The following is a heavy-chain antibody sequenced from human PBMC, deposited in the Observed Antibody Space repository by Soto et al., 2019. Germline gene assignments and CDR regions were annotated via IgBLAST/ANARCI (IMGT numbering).Heavy chain of an antibody. CDR3: ASGSTIVRGAPSWFDP. V-gene: IGHV1-69*02. J-gene: IGHJ5*02. D-gene: IGHD3-10*01. Sequence: QVQLVQSGAEVKKPGSSVKVSCKASGGTFSRYTINWVRQAPGQGLEWMGRIIPIAAIANYTQKFQGRVTMTVDNSSTTAYMELSSLRSDDTAVYYCASGSTIVRGAPSWFDPWGQGTLVTVSS. CDR1: GGTFSRYT. CDR2: IIPIAAIA.